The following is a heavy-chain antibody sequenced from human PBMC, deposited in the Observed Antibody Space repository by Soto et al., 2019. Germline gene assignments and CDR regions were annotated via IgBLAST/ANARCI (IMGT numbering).Heavy chain of an antibody. CDR2: IYYSGST. CDR3: ARGMDRSGGSCYSPFDY. V-gene: IGHV4-31*03. D-gene: IGHD2-15*01. J-gene: IGHJ4*02. Sequence: SSETLSLTCTVSGGSISSGGYYWSWIRQHPGKGLEWTGYIYYSGSTYYNPSLKSRVTISVDTSKNQFSLKLSSVTAADTAVYYCARGMDRSGGSCYSPFDYWGQGTLVTVSS. CDR1: GGSISSGGYY.